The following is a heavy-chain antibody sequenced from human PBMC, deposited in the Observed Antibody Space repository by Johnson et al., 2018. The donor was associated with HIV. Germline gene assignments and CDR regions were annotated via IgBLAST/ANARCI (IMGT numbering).Heavy chain of an antibody. J-gene: IGHJ3*02. CDR1: GFTFSNYG. CDR3: ARDPGWELLSDHAFDI. V-gene: IGHV3-30*02. CDR2: IRYDGDIT. D-gene: IGHD1-26*01. Sequence: QVQLVESGGGVVQPGGSLRLSCAASGFTFSNYGMHWVRQAPGKGLEWVAFIRYDGDITYYVDSVKGRFTISRDNSKNTLYLQMNSLRTEDTAMYYCARDPGWELLSDHAFDIWGQGTMVTVSS.